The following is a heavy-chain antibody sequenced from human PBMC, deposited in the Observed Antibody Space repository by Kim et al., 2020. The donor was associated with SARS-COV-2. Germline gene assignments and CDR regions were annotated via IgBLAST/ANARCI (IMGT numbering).Heavy chain of an antibody. CDR1: GYSISSGYY. J-gene: IGHJ4*02. D-gene: IGHD5-18*01. CDR2: IYYSGST. Sequence: SETLSLTCTVSGYSISSGYYWGWIRQPPGKGLEWIGSIYYSGSTYYNPSLKSRVTISVDTSKNQFSLKLSSVTAADTAVYYCARDRRYRNVYYSDYWGQG. V-gene: IGHV4-38-2*02. CDR3: ARDRRYRNVYYSDY.